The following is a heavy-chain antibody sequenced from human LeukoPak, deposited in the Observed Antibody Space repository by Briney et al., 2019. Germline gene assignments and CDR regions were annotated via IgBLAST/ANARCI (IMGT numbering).Heavy chain of an antibody. V-gene: IGHV1-2*02. J-gene: IGHJ4*02. CDR2: INPNSGGT. CDR1: GYTFTGYY. CDR3: TRGGYGGPRVAFDY. Sequence: GASVKVSCKASGYTFTGYYMHWVRQAPGQGLEWMGWINPNSGGTNYAQKFQGRVTMTRDTSTSTVYMELNSLRSEDTAVYYCTRGGYGGPRVAFDYWGQGTLVTVSS. D-gene: IGHD1-1*01.